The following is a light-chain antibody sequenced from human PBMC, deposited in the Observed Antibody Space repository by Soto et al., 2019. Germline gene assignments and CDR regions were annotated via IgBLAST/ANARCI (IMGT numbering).Light chain of an antibody. CDR2: DVS. CDR1: RSDVGGYDY. CDR3: SSYTSNNTLV. V-gene: IGLV2-14*03. Sequence: QSALTQPASVSGSPGQSITISCTGTRSDVGGYDYVSWYQQHPGKAPKLMIYDVSDRPSGVSNRFSGSKSGSTASLTVSGLQAEDEADYYCSSYTSNNTLVFGTGTKLPS. J-gene: IGLJ1*01.